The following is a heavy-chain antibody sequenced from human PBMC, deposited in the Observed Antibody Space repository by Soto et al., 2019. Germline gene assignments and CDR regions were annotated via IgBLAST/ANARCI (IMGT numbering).Heavy chain of an antibody. CDR3: ARVPDY. Sequence: SETLSLTCLVSGDSIKTNYWWAWVRQPPGQGLEWIGEIYHSGSAIYTPSLKSRVTLSLDESKNEFSLNVDSVTAADTAVYYCARVPDYWGQGTLVTVSS. CDR1: GDSIKTNYW. J-gene: IGHJ4*02. CDR2: IYHSGSA. V-gene: IGHV4-4*02.